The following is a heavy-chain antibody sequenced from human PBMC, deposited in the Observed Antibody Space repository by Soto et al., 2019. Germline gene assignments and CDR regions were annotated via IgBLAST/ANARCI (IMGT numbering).Heavy chain of an antibody. D-gene: IGHD5-18*01. CDR1: GGSISSGGYY. J-gene: IGHJ4*02. CDR2: IYYSGST. V-gene: IGHV4-31*03. CDR3: ARSLRLYSYGYYDY. Sequence: PSLTCTVSGGSISSGGYYWSWIRQHPGKGLEWIGYIYYSGSTYYNPSLKSRVTISVDTSKNQFSLKLSSVTAADTAVYYCARSLRLYSYGYYDYWGQGTLVTVSS.